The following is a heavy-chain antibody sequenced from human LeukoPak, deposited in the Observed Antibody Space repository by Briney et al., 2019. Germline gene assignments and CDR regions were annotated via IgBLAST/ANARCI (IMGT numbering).Heavy chain of an antibody. Sequence: SETLSLTCTVSGGSISSSSDYWGWIRQPPGEGLEWIGSIHYSENTYYNPSLKSRVTISVDTSKNQFSLKLSSLTAADTAVYYCVRTAGYFDYWGQGTLVTVSS. J-gene: IGHJ4*02. CDR1: GGSISSSSDY. CDR3: VRTAGYFDY. V-gene: IGHV4-39*01. D-gene: IGHD6-25*01. CDR2: IHYSENT.